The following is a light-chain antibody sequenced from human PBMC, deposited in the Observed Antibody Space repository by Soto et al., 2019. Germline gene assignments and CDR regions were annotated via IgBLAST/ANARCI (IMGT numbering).Light chain of an antibody. CDR1: QSIALSY. J-gene: IGKJ3*01. Sequence: PGERATLSCRASQSIALSYFGWYQQKPGQAPRLLIYGTSSRATGIPDRFSGSGSGTDFTLTITRLEPEDVAVYYCQHYGTSPFTFGPGTKVEIK. CDR3: QHYGTSPFT. V-gene: IGKV3-20*01. CDR2: GTS.